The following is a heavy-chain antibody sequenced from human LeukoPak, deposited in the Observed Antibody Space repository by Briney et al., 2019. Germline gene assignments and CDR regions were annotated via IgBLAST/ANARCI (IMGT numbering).Heavy chain of an antibody. D-gene: IGHD3-9*01. CDR2: IYHSGST. CDR1: GYSISSGYY. Sequence: PSETLSLTCTVSGYSISSGYYWGWIRQPPGKGLEWIGSIYHSGSTYYNPSLKSRVTISVDTSKNQFSLKLSSVTAADTAVYYCARAGWLLDYYYYYMDVWGKGTTVTVSS. J-gene: IGHJ6*03. V-gene: IGHV4-38-2*02. CDR3: ARAGWLLDYYYYYMDV.